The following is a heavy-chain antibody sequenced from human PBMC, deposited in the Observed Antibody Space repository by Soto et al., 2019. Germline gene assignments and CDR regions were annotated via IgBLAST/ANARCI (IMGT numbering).Heavy chain of an antibody. V-gene: IGHV3-74*01. CDR3: ARVLKSSGWDNDVFDI. J-gene: IGHJ3*02. D-gene: IGHD6-19*01. CDR1: GFTFSTYW. Sequence: GGSLRLSCAASGFTFSTYWMHWVRQAPGKGLVWVSRIDTYGSATRYADSVKGRFTISRDNAKNTLYLQMNTLRAEDTAVYYCARVLKSSGWDNDVFDIWGQGTMVTVSS. CDR2: IDTYGSAT.